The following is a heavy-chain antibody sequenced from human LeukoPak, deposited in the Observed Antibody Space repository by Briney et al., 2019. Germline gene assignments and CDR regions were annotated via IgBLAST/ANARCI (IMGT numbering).Heavy chain of an antibody. CDR3: ATLAANTYYYYYGMDV. CDR2: INHSGST. J-gene: IGHJ6*02. D-gene: IGHD2-15*01. CDR1: GGSFSGYY. V-gene: IGHV4-34*01. Sequence: SETLSLACAVYGGSFSGYYWSWIRQPPGKGLGWIGEINHSGSTNYNPSLKSRVTISVDTSKNQFSLKLSSVTAADTAVYYCATLAANTYYYYYGMDVWGQGTTVTVSS.